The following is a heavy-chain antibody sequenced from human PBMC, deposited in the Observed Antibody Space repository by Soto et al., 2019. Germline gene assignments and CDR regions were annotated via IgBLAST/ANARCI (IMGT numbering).Heavy chain of an antibody. Sequence: QVQLQESGPGLVKPSQTLSLTCTVSGGSIISGDYYWSWIRQPPGKGLEWIGYIYYSGSTYYNPSLKSRVTISVDTSKNQFSLKLTSVTAADTAVYYCARDQGGERGYNLGGMDVWGQGTTVTVSS. J-gene: IGHJ6*02. CDR2: IYYSGST. CDR1: GGSIISGDYY. V-gene: IGHV4-30-4*01. D-gene: IGHD5-12*01. CDR3: ARDQGGERGYNLGGMDV.